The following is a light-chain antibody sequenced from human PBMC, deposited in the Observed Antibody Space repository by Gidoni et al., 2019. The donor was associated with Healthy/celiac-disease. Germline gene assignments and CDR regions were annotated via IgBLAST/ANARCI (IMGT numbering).Light chain of an antibody. CDR3: SSYTSSSTPYVV. CDR1: SSNVGGYNY. CDR2: EVS. J-gene: IGLJ2*01. Sequence: QSALTQPASVSGSPGQSLPISCTGTSSNVGGYNYVSWYQQHPGKAPKLMIYEVSNRPSGVSNRFSGSKSGNTASLTISGLQAEDEADYYCSSYTSSSTPYVVFGGGTKLTVL. V-gene: IGLV2-14*01.